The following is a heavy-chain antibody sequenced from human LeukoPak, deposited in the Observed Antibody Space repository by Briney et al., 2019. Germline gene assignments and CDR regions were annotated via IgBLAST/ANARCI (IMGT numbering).Heavy chain of an antibody. Sequence: NPSETLSLTCTVSGSSINGHYWSWLRQPPGKGLEWISYIYSSDNILYNPFLESRVTLSLDTFNNQFSLSLTSVTAADTAVYYCAGLHFASAEEFDHWGQGTLVTVSS. CDR2: IYSSDNI. CDR3: AGLHFASAEEFDH. V-gene: IGHV4-59*08. CDR1: GSSINGHY. J-gene: IGHJ5*02. D-gene: IGHD6-25*01.